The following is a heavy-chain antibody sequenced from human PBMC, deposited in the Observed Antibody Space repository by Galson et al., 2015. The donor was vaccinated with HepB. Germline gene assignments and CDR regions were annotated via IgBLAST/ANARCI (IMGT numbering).Heavy chain of an antibody. V-gene: IGHV3-74*03. CDR3: ARDMYDFWSGYFVD. CDR2: LNTDGSIT. J-gene: IGHJ1*01. CDR1: GFTLSNYW. D-gene: IGHD3-3*01. Sequence: SLRLSCAASGFTLSNYWMHWVRQAPGKGLVWVSRLNTDGSITTYADSVKGRFTISRDNAKNTLYLQMNSLRAEDTAVYYCARDMYDFWSGYFVDWGQGTLVTVSS.